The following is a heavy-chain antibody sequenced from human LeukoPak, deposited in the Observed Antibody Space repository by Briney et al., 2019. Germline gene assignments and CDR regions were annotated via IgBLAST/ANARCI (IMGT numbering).Heavy chain of an antibody. CDR2: ISNDGSNK. Sequence: GRSLRLSCAASGFTFSSYGIHWVRQAPGKGLEWVAVISNDGSNKYYADSVKGRFTISRDNSKNTLYLQMNSLRAEYTAVYYCAKETGRWELEWGQGTLVTVSS. V-gene: IGHV3-30*18. CDR1: GFTFSSYG. CDR3: AKETGRWELE. D-gene: IGHD1-26*01. J-gene: IGHJ4*02.